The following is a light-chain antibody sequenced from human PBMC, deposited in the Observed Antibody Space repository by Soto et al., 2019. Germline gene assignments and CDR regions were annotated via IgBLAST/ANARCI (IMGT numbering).Light chain of an antibody. Sequence: AIQLSQSPSSLSASVGDRVTITCRASQGISSALARYQQKPGKAPKLLIYDASSLESGVPSRFSGSGSGADFTLTISSLQPEDFATYYCRQFNSYPLTFGQGTRLEIK. J-gene: IGKJ5*01. CDR1: QGISSA. V-gene: IGKV1-13*02. CDR3: RQFNSYPLT. CDR2: DAS.